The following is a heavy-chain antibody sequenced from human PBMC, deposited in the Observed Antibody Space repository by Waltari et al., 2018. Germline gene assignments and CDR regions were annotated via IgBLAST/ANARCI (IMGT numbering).Heavy chain of an antibody. CDR3: ARACGGDCYLSDY. V-gene: IGHV4-59*11. CDR1: GGSISSHY. J-gene: IGHJ4*02. CDR2: IYYSGST. D-gene: IGHD2-21*01. Sequence: QVQLQESGPGLVKPSETLSLTCTVSGGSISSHYWSWIRQPPGKGLEWIGYIYYSGSTNYNPSLKSRVTISVDTSKNQFSLKLSSVTAADTAVYYCARACGGDCYLSDYWGQGTLVTVSS.